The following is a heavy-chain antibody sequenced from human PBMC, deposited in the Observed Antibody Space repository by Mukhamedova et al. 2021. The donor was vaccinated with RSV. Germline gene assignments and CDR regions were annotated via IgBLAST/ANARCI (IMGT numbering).Heavy chain of an antibody. V-gene: IGHV3-74*01. CDR2: SDGSST. Sequence: SDGSSTTYADSVKGRFTISRDNAKNTLYLQMNSLTAKDTAVYYCGRAPRYYYMDVWGKGTTVTVSS. J-gene: IGHJ6*03. CDR3: GRAPRYYYMDV.